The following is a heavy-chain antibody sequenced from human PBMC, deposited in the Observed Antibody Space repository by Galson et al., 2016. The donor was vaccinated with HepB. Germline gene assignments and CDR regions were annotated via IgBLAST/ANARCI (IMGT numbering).Heavy chain of an antibody. D-gene: IGHD1-26*01. V-gene: IGHV3-74*01. Sequence: SLRLSCAASGFTFSSSWMHWVRQVPGKGLVMVARTNTDGSDTGYADSVKGRFTISGDNAKNTLYLQMNTLRAEDTAVYYCARDYLTYTGSYLYSWGQGTLVTVSS. J-gene: IGHJ4*02. CDR3: ARDYLTYTGSYLYS. CDR2: TNTDGSDT. CDR1: GFTFSSSW.